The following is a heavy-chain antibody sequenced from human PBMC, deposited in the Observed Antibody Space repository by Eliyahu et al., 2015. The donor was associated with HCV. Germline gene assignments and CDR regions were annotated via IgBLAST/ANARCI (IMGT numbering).Heavy chain of an antibody. CDR1: GFTFSSYA. V-gene: IGHV3-23*01. J-gene: IGHJ4*02. D-gene: IGHD2-2*01. CDR2: ISGSGGST. CDR3: AKGGPNYCSSTSCPIDY. Sequence: EVQLLESGGGLVQPGGSLRLSCAASGFTFSSYAMSWVRQAPGKGLEWVSGISGSGGSTYYADSVKGRFTISRDNSKNTLYLQMHSLRAEDTAVYYCAKGGPNYCSSTSCPIDYWGQGTLVTVSS.